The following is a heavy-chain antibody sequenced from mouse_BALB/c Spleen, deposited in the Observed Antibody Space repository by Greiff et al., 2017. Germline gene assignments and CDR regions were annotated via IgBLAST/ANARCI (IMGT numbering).Heavy chain of an antibody. CDR3: AREREPILTPRGYFDV. J-gene: IGHJ1*01. CDR2: IWAGGST. V-gene: IGHV2-9*02. CDR1: GFSLTSYG. Sequence: VQLVESGPGLVAPSQSLSITCTVSGFSLTSYGVHWVRQPPGKGLEWLGVIWAGGSTNYNSALMSRLSISKDNSKSQVFLKMNSLQTDDTAMYYCAREREPILTPRGYFDVWGAGTTVTVSS.